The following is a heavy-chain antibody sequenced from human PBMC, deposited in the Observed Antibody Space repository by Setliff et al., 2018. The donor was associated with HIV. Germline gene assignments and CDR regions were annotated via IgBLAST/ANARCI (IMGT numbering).Heavy chain of an antibody. Sequence: GGSLRLSCEASGFTVSSSYMAWVRQAPGKGLEWVSTIYSDGSTYHRDSVKGRFTLSRDNSKNTVYLQVGSLRPDDTAMYCCARSRPYNSALDYWGQGTLVTVSS. J-gene: IGHJ4*02. CDR1: GFTVSSSY. D-gene: IGHD6-25*01. CDR3: ARSRPYNSALDY. CDR2: IYSDGST. V-gene: IGHV3-66*02.